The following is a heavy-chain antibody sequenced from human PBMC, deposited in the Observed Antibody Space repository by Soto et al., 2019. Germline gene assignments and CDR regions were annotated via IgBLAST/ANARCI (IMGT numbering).Heavy chain of an antibody. CDR1: GFTVSSNY. CDR2: IYSGGST. CDR3: ATGYCSSTSCPDRLNYYYYYMDV. Sequence: PGGSQRLPSASSGFTVSSNYMSWVRQAPGKGLEWVSVIYSGGSTYYADSVKGRFTISRDNSKNTLYLQMNSLRAEDTAVYYCATGYCSSTSCPDRLNYYYYYMDVWGKGTTVTVSS. D-gene: IGHD2-2*01. J-gene: IGHJ6*03. V-gene: IGHV3-66*01.